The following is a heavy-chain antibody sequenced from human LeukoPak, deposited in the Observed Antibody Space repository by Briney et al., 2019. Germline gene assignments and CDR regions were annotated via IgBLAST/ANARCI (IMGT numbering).Heavy chain of an antibody. CDR2: IIPIFGTA. Sequence: EASVKVSCKASGGTFSSYAISWVRQAPGQGLEWMGGIIPIFGTANYAQKFQGRVTITAVESTSTAYMELSCLRSHDTAVYYSARENSSGWRNYYYGMDVWGQGTTVTVSS. V-gene: IGHV1-69*13. CDR3: ARENSSGWRNYYYGMDV. J-gene: IGHJ6*02. CDR1: GGTFSSYA. D-gene: IGHD6-19*01.